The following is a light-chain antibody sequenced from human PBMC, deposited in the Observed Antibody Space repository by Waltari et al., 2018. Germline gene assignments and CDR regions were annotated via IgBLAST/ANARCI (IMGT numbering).Light chain of an antibody. Sequence: DIQMTQSPSSLSASVGDRVTITCRASQSISSYLNWYQQKPGKAPKLLIYAASSLQSGVPSRFSGSGSGTDFTLTINGLLPDDFATYYCQQYQTDPWTFGQGTKVEVK. J-gene: IGKJ1*01. CDR2: AAS. V-gene: IGKV1-39*01. CDR1: QSISSY. CDR3: QQYQTDPWT.